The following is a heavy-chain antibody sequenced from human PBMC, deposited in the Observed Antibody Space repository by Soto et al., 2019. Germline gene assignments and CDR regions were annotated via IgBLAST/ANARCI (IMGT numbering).Heavy chain of an antibody. CDR1: GFTFSSYA. D-gene: IGHD3-22*01. Sequence: GGSLRLSCAASGFTFSSYAMSWVRQAPGKGLEWVSAISGSGGSTYYADSVKGRFTISRDNSKNTLYLQMNSLRAEDTAVYYCAKDRVHYYDSSGYYRYYYYYGMDVWGQGTTVTVSS. J-gene: IGHJ6*02. CDR3: AKDRVHYYDSSGYYRYYYYYGMDV. CDR2: ISGSGGST. V-gene: IGHV3-23*01.